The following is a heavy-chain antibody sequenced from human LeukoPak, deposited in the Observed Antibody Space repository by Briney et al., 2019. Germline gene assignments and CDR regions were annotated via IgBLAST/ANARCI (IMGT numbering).Heavy chain of an antibody. Sequence: PGGSLRLSCAASGFTVSSNYMSWVRQAPGKGLEWVSVIYSGGSTYYADSVKGRFTISRDNSKNTLYLQMNSLRAEDTAVCYCARGIVGALDAFDIWGQGTMVTVSS. J-gene: IGHJ3*02. CDR1: GFTVSSNY. D-gene: IGHD1-26*01. CDR2: IYSGGST. CDR3: ARGIVGALDAFDI. V-gene: IGHV3-66*01.